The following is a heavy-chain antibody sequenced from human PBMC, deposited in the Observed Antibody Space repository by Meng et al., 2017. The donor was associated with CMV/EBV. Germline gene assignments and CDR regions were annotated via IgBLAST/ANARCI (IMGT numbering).Heavy chain of an antibody. D-gene: IGHD2-2*01. CDR2: SSGSGGRT. CDR1: TFSSYS. Sequence: TFSSYSMSWVRQATGKGLEWVSASSGSGGRTYYADSVKGRLTISRDNSKNTLYLQMNSLRAEDTAVYYCAKGARYCSSTSCYSWFDPWGQGTLVTVSS. CDR3: AKGARYCSSTSCYSWFDP. V-gene: IGHV3-23*01. J-gene: IGHJ5*02.